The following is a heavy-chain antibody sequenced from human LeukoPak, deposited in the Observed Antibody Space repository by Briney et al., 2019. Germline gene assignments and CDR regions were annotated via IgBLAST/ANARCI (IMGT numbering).Heavy chain of an antibody. Sequence: PSETLSLTCTVSGGSISSSSYYWGWIRQPPGKGLEWIESIYYSGSTYYNPSLKSRVTISVDTSKNQFSQKLSSVTAADTAVYYCARSDSSSLFDYCGQGTLVTVSS. CDR1: GGSISSSSYY. D-gene: IGHD6-6*01. J-gene: IGHJ4*02. CDR2: IYYSGST. V-gene: IGHV4-39*07. CDR3: ARSDSSSLFDY.